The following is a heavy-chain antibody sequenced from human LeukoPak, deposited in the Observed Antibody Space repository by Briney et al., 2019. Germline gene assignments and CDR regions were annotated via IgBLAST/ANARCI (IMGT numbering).Heavy chain of an antibody. D-gene: IGHD2-21*02. Sequence: SETLSLTCAVYGGSFSDYYWSWIRQPPGKGLEWIGEINHSGSTNYNPSLKSRVSISVDTSKNQFSLKLSSVTAADTAVYYCARETIVVVTNWFDPWGQGTLDTGSS. CDR1: GGSFSDYY. J-gene: IGHJ5*02. CDR2: INHSGST. V-gene: IGHV4-34*01. CDR3: ARETIVVVTNWFDP.